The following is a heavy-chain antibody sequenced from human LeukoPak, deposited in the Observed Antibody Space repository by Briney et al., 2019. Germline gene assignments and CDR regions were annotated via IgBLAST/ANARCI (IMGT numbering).Heavy chain of an antibody. J-gene: IGHJ4*02. CDR3: AKVSRITMIVVVNPLDY. CDR1: GFTFISYA. D-gene: IGHD3-22*01. CDR2: LSGNAGRP. V-gene: IGHV3-23*01. Sequence: GGSLRLSCAASGFTFISYAMSWVRQAPGKGLEWVSSLSGNAGRPYYADSVKGRFTISRDNSKNTLYLQMNSLRAEDTAVYYCAKVSRITMIVVVNPLDYWGQGTLVTVSS.